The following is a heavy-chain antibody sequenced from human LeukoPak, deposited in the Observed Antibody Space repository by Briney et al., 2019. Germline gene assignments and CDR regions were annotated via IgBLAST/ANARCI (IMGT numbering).Heavy chain of an antibody. CDR1: GASISSDY. CDR3: TRGVKIEYSSSSRNWYLDL. Sequence: SETLSLTCTVSGASISSDYWSWIRQPPGKGLEWIGYIYYSGSINYNPSLKSRVTISVDPSNYQFSLKLTSVTAADTALYYCTRGVKIEYSSSSRNWYLDLWGRGTLVAVSS. D-gene: IGHD6-6*01. J-gene: IGHJ2*01. CDR2: IYYSGSI. V-gene: IGHV4-59*08.